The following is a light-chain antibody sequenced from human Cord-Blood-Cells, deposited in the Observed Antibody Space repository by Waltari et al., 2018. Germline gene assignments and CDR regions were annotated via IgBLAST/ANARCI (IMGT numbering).Light chain of an antibody. CDR1: QSISSY. Sequence: DIQMTQSPSSLSASVGDRVTITCPASQSISSYLNTYQQKPGKAPHLLIYAASSLQSGVPSRFSGSGSGTDCTLTISSLQPEDFATYYCQQSYSTPWTFGQGTKVEIK. J-gene: IGKJ1*01. V-gene: IGKV1-39*01. CDR3: QQSYSTPWT. CDR2: AAS.